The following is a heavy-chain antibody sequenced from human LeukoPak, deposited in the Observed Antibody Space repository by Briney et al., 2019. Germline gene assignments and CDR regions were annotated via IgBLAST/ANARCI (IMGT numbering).Heavy chain of an antibody. CDR2: ISSSGSTI. V-gene: IGHV3-48*03. J-gene: IGHJ4*02. CDR3: ARVSPNYYGSGSYHLLIDY. D-gene: IGHD3-10*01. Sequence: PGGSLRLSCAASGFTFSSYEMNWVRQAPGKGLEWVSYISSSGSTIYYADSVKGRFTISRDNAKNSLYLQMNSLRAEDTAVYYCARVSPNYYGSGSYHLLIDYWGRGTLVTVSS. CDR1: GFTFSSYE.